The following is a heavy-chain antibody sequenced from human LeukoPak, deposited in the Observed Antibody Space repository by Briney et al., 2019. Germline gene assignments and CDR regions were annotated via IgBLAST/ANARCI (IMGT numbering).Heavy chain of an antibody. CDR3: ARDRGGYYYYALDY. Sequence: GGSLRLSCVASGFTVSANYMTWVRQAPGKGLEWVSLIYANGDTYYADSVKGRFTISRDSSKNTLYLQMNRLGVEDTAVYFCARDRGGYYYYALDYWGQGILATVSS. CDR1: GFTVSANY. J-gene: IGHJ4*02. CDR2: IYANGDT. V-gene: IGHV3-66*01. D-gene: IGHD3-22*01.